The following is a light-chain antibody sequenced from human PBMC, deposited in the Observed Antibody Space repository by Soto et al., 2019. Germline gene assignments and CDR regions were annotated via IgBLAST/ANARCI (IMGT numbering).Light chain of an antibody. Sequence: EIVMTQSPATLSVSPGERATLFCRASHSVSSSLAWYQQKPGQAPRLLIHGASTRATGIPARFSGSGSGTEFTLTINSLQSEDFAVYYCQRYNNWPLTFGGGTKVDIK. V-gene: IGKV3-15*01. J-gene: IGKJ4*01. CDR1: HSVSSS. CDR2: GAS. CDR3: QRYNNWPLT.